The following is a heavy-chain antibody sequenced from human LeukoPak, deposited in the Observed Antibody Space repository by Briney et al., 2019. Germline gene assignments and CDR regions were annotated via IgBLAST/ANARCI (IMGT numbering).Heavy chain of an antibody. CDR3: AKEHDLWHEEGNWFDP. CDR2: LSGSGDSA. D-gene: IGHD3-3*01. CDR1: GLTFSNYA. Sequence: GGSLRLSCAASGLTFSNYAMNWVRQAPGKGLEWVSVLSGSGDSAYYADSVKGRFIVSRDNSKNTLYLQLNRLRVEDTAVYYCAKEHDLWHEEGNWFDPWGQGTLVTVSS. J-gene: IGHJ5*02. V-gene: IGHV3-23*01.